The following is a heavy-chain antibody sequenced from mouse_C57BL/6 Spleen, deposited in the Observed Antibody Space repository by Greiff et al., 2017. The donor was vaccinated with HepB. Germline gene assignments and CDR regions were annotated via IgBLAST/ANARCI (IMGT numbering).Heavy chain of an antibody. CDR1: GYSITSGYY. CDR3: ARDDGYDGDYAMDY. V-gene: IGHV3-6*01. D-gene: IGHD2-2*01. Sequence: DVKLQESGPGLVKPSQSLSLTCSVTGYSITSGYYWNWIRQFPGNKLEWMGYVSYDGSNNYNPSLKNRISITRDTSKNQFFLKLNSVTTEDTATYYCARDDGYDGDYAMDYWGQGTSVTVSS. J-gene: IGHJ4*01. CDR2: VSYDGSN.